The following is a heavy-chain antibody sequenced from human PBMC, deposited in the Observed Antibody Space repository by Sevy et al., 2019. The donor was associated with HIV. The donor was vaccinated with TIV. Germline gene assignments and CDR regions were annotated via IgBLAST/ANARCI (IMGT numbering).Heavy chain of an antibody. Sequence: GGSLRLPCAASGFTFSNYWMSWVRQAPGKGLEWVANIKRDGSEKYYVASVKGLFTISRDNAKTSLYLQMNSLRVEDTAMYYCARDCSSANCLWGMDVWGQGTMVTVSS. CDR2: IKRDGSEK. CDR3: ARDCSSANCLWGMDV. D-gene: IGHD2-2*01. V-gene: IGHV3-7*03. J-gene: IGHJ6*02. CDR1: GFTFSNYW.